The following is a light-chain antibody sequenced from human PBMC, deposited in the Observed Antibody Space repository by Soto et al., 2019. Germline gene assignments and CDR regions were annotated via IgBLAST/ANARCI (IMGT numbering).Light chain of an antibody. Sequence: QSVLTQPPSESGTPGQRVTISCSGSSSNIGSNYVFWYQQRPGTAPKLLIYKNDQRPSGVPDRFSGSKSGTSASLAISGLRSEDEDDYYCAAWDDRPSAHYVFGTGTKLTVL. CDR1: SSNIGSNY. CDR2: KND. CDR3: AAWDDRPSAHYV. J-gene: IGLJ1*01. V-gene: IGLV1-47*01.